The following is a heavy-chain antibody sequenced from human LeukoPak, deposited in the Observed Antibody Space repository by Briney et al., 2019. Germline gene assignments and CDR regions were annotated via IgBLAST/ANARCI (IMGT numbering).Heavy chain of an antibody. V-gene: IGHV3-7*04. CDR1: GFTFRMSW. CDR2: ENQDGSEK. Sequence: QPGGSLRLSCEASGFTFRMSWMSWVRQAPGKGLEWVANENQDGSEKYYVDSVKGRFTISRDNAKNSLYLQMYSLRAEDTAVYYCARGIDEWLYLNYWGQGALVTVSS. D-gene: IGHD3-3*01. J-gene: IGHJ4*02. CDR3: ARGIDEWLYLNY.